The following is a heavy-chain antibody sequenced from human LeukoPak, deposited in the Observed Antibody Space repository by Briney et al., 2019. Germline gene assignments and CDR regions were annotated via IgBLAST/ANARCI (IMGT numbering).Heavy chain of an antibody. CDR1: GGSISNYY. V-gene: IGHV4-59*01. CDR3: ARGRIEVAGNLALGWFDP. D-gene: IGHD6-19*01. CDR2: IYYSGSTNYNT. J-gene: IGHJ5*02. Sequence: SETLSLTCTVSGGSISNYYWSWIRQPPGKGLEWIGYIYYSGSTNYNTNYNPSLISRVTISVDTSKNQFSLKLSSVTAADTAVYYCARGRIEVAGNLALGWFDPWGQGTLVTVSS.